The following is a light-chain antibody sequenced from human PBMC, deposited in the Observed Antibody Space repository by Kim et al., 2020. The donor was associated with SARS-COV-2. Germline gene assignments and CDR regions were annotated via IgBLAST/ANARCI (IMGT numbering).Light chain of an antibody. Sequence: QRVTIPCPWSSSNIGAGYDVHWYRHLPGTAPKVFIFGNNNRPSGVPDRFSGSKSGTSASLAITGLQAEDEADYYCQSYDSKLSGWVFGGGTKLTVL. CDR3: QSYDSKLSGWV. CDR1: SSNIGAGYD. CDR2: GNN. V-gene: IGLV1-40*01. J-gene: IGLJ3*02.